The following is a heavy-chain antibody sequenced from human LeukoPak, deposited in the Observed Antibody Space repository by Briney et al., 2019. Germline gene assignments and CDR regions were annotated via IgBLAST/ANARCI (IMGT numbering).Heavy chain of an antibody. D-gene: IGHD1-26*01. CDR3: AKDRIVGAISY. CDR1: GFTFSSYS. CDR2: ISSSSSYI. Sequence: GGSLRLSCAASGFTFSSYSMNWVRQAPGKGLEWVSSISSSSSYIYYADSVKGRFTISRDNAKNSLYLQMNSLRAEDTAVYYCAKDRIVGAISYWGQGTLVTVSS. J-gene: IGHJ4*02. V-gene: IGHV3-21*04.